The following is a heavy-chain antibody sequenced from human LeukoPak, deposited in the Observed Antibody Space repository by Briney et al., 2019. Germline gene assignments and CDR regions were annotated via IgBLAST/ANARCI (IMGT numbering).Heavy chain of an antibody. CDR3: ARGRIAARPFYYYYYMDV. D-gene: IGHD6-6*01. Sequence: PSETLSLACSVSDYSISSGYHWGWIRQPPGKGLEWIGSIYHSGSTNYNPSLKSRVTISVDTSKNQFSLKLSSVTAADTAVYYCARGRIAARPFYYYYYMDVWGKGTTVTVSS. CDR1: DYSISSGYH. CDR2: IYHSGST. J-gene: IGHJ6*03. V-gene: IGHV4-38-2*02.